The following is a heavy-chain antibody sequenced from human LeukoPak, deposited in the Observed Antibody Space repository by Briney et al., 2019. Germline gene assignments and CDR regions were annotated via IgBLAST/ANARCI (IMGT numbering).Heavy chain of an antibody. CDR3: ARVSGATITTYYGMDV. Sequence: SETLSLTCTVSGXSFSGYYGSWIRQPPGKGLDWIGHVHYSGSANYKPSLKSRVTISMDTSKNQFSLRLSSVTAVDTAVYYCARVSGATITTYYGMDVWGQGTTVTVS. CDR2: VHYSGSA. CDR1: GXSFSGYY. D-gene: IGHD5-12*01. J-gene: IGHJ6*02. V-gene: IGHV4-59*01.